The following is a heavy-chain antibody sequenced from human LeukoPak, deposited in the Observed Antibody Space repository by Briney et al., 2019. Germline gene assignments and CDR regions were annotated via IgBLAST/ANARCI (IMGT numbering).Heavy chain of an antibody. CDR1: EFTVSSNY. V-gene: IGHV3-66*01. CDR2: IYSGGST. Sequence: GGSLRLSCAASEFTVSSNYMNWVRQAPGKGLEWVSVIYSGGSTYYADSVKGRFTISRDNSKNTLYLQMNSLRAEDTAVYYCAGGARWQQPFDYWGQGTLVTVSS. CDR3: AGGARWQQPFDY. J-gene: IGHJ4*02. D-gene: IGHD6-13*01.